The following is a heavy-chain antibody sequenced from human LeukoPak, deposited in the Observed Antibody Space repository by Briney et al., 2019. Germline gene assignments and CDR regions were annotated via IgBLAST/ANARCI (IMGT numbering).Heavy chain of an antibody. CDR3: ARDMGVQPEPFPGSGSYYNENHYYYYYMDV. CDR2: INPNSGGT. Sequence: GASVEVSCKASGYTFTGYYMHWVRQAPGQGLEWMGWINPNSGGTNYAQKFQGRVTMTRDTSISTAYMELSRLRSDDTAVYYCARDMGVQPEPFPGSGSYYNENHYYYYYMDVWGKGTTVTVSS. J-gene: IGHJ6*03. CDR1: GYTFTGYY. V-gene: IGHV1-2*02. D-gene: IGHD3-10*01.